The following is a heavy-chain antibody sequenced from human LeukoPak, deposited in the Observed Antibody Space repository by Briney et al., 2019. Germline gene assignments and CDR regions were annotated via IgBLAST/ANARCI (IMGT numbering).Heavy chain of an antibody. J-gene: IGHJ4*02. CDR2: IYSGGST. CDR1: GFTVSSNY. Sequence: PGGSLRLSCAASGFTVSSNYMSWVRQAPGKGLEWVSVIYSGGSTYYADSAKGRFTISRDNSKNTLYLQMNSLRAEDTAVYYCARASPGSLPFDYWGQGTLVTVSS. V-gene: IGHV3-53*01. CDR3: ARASPGSLPFDY. D-gene: IGHD6-13*01.